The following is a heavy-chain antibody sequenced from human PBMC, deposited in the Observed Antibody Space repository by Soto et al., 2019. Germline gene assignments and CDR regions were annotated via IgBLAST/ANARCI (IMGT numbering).Heavy chain of an antibody. CDR1: GGSITSFY. J-gene: IGHJ4*02. CDR3: ARVHPRYYYDSSGYLFDY. D-gene: IGHD3-22*01. Sequence: NPSETLSLTCTVSGGSITSFYWSWIRQPPGKGLEWIGYISYSGSTNYNPSLWSRVTISVDTSKNQFSLKLSSVTAADTAVYYCARVHPRYYYDSSGYLFDYWGQGTLVTVSS. CDR2: ISYSGST. V-gene: IGHV4-59*01.